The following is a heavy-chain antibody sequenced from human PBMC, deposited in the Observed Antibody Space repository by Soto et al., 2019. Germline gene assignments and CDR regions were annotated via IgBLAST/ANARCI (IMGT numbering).Heavy chain of an antibody. CDR3: ARSQWMGKYYFDY. CDR2: IYYSGRT. V-gene: IGHV4-39*02. Sequence: SETLSLTCTVSGDSISSSSYYWGWIRQPPGKGLEWIGSIYYSGRTYYNPSLKRRVTISVDTSKNHFSLKLNSVIAADTAVYYCARSQWMGKYYFDYWGQGALVTVSS. CDR1: GDSISSSSYY. J-gene: IGHJ4*02. D-gene: IGHD6-19*01.